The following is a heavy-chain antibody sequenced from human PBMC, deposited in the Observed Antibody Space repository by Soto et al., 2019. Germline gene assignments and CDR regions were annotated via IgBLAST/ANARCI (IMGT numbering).Heavy chain of an antibody. D-gene: IGHD6-19*01. CDR1: GFTFSSYG. J-gene: IGHJ4*02. CDR2: ISGSGSSI. Sequence: EVQLLESGGGLVQPGGSLRLSCAASGFTFSSYGMTWVRQAPGKGLEWVSAISGSGSSIYYADSVKGRFTISRDNSKNVLSXHRSSLRAEDTAVYYCARAIRENQLPYSRGWYCDSWGQGTLVTVSS. V-gene: IGHV3-23*01. CDR3: ARAIRENQLPYSRGWYCDS.